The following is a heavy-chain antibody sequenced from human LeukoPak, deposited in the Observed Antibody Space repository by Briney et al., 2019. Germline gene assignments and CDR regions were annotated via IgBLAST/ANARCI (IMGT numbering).Heavy chain of an antibody. V-gene: IGHV4-34*01. CDR1: GGSFSGYY. J-gene: IGHJ4*02. CDR3: ARGSREFDY. Sequence: SETLSLTCAVYGGSFSGYYWSWIRQSPGKGLEWIGEINHSGSTNYNPSLKSRVTISVDTSKNQFSLKLSSVTAADTAVYYCARGSREFDYWGQGALFTVSS. CDR2: INHSGST.